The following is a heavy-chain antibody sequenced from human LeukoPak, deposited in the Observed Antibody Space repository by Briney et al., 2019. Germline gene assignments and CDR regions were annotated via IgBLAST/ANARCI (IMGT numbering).Heavy chain of an antibody. D-gene: IGHD3-16*01. Sequence: SETLSLTCTVSGGSISSYYYSWIRQPPGKGLEWIGEINHSGSTNYNPSLKSRVTISVDTSKNQFSLKLSSVTAADTAVYYCARSLGAPDYWGQGTLVTVSS. CDR1: GGSISSYY. J-gene: IGHJ4*02. V-gene: IGHV4-34*01. CDR2: INHSGST. CDR3: ARSLGAPDY.